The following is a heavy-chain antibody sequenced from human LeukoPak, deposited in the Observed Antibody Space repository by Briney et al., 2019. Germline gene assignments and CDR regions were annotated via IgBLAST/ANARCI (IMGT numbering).Heavy chain of an antibody. Sequence: GGSLRLSCAASGFTISSKYMNWVRQAPGKGLEWVTVIYLDGRADYADSVKGRFTISSDNSKNTVYLQMNSLKDEDTAVYYCARDAETSLANWGQGTLVTVSP. CDR1: GFTISSKY. CDR2: IYLDGRA. V-gene: IGHV3-66*01. D-gene: IGHD5-24*01. J-gene: IGHJ4*02. CDR3: ARDAETSLAN.